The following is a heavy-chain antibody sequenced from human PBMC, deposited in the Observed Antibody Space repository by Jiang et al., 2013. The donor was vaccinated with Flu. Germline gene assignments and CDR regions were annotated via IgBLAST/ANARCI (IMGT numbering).Heavy chain of an antibody. V-gene: IGHV3-23*01. CDR3: AKETVAGFYYYGMDV. D-gene: IGHD6-19*01. CDR1: GFTFRNYG. CDR2: ISSSGDYP. Sequence: AASGFTFRNYGTNWVRQAPGKGLEWVSSISSSGDYPYYADAVRGRFTISRDNSKNTLFLQLNSLRAEDTAIYYCAKETVAGFYYYGMDVWGQGTAVTVSS. J-gene: IGHJ6*02.